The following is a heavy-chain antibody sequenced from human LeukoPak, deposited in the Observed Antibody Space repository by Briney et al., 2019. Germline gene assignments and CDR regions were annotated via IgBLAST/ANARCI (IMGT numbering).Heavy chain of an antibody. V-gene: IGHV1-2*02. CDR3: AREGYYYDSSGYLFDY. CDR1: GYTFTGYY. J-gene: IGHJ4*02. Sequence: ASVKVSCKASGYTFTGYYMHWVRQAPGQGLEWMGWINPNSGGTNYAQKFQGRVTMTWDTSISTAYMELSRLRSDDTAVYYCAREGYYYDSSGYLFDYWGQGTLVTVSS. CDR2: INPNSGGT. D-gene: IGHD3-22*01.